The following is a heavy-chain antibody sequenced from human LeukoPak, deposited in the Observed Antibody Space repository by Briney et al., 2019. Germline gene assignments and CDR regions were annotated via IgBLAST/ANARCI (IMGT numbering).Heavy chain of an antibody. Sequence: PSETLSLTCAVSGYSISSGYYWGWIRQPPGKGLEWIGSICHSGSTYYNPSLKSRVTISVDTSKNQFSLKLSSVTAADTAVYYCARHSATMVRGVPEFDYWGQGTLVTVSS. D-gene: IGHD3-10*01. CDR2: ICHSGST. J-gene: IGHJ4*02. V-gene: IGHV4-38-2*01. CDR1: GYSISSGYY. CDR3: ARHSATMVRGVPEFDY.